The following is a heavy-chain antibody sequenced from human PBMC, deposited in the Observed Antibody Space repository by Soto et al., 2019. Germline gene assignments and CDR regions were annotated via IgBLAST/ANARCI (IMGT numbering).Heavy chain of an antibody. CDR2: ISYDGSNK. V-gene: IGHV3-30*18. D-gene: IGHD6-13*01. Sequence: QVQLVESGGGVVQPGRSLRLSCAASGFTFSSYGMHWVRQAPGKGLEWVAVISYDGSNKYYADSVKGRFTISRDNSKNTLYLQMNSLRAEDTAVYYCAKGGSSWYFDYWGQGTLVTVSS. CDR1: GFTFSSYG. CDR3: AKGGSSWYFDY. J-gene: IGHJ4*02.